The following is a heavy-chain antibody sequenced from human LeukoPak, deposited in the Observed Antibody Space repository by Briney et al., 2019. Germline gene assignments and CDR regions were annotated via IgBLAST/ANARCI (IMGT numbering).Heavy chain of an antibody. CDR1: GGSISSSSYY. D-gene: IGHD3-22*01. CDR2: IYYSGST. Sequence: PSETLSLTCTVSGGSISSSSYYWGWIRQPPGKGLEWIGSIYYSGSTYYNPSLKSRATISVDTSKNQFSLKLSSVTAADTAVYYCARHVYYDSSHAFDIWGQGTMVTVSS. CDR3: ARHVYYDSSHAFDI. V-gene: IGHV4-39*01. J-gene: IGHJ3*02.